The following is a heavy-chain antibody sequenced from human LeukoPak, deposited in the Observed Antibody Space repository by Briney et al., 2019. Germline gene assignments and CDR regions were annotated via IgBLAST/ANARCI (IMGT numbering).Heavy chain of an antibody. CDR3: ARGTLYSGWSYYFDY. V-gene: IGHV4-39*07. D-gene: IGHD6-19*01. CDR1: GVSISLSYYY. Sequence: PSETLSLTCSVSGVSISLSYYYWGWLRQPPGKALEWIGSVYYSGTTSYNPSLKSRVTISVDMSKNHFSLRLSSVTAADTAMYYCARGTLYSGWSYYFDYWGQGSQVTVSS. J-gene: IGHJ4*02. CDR2: VYYSGTT.